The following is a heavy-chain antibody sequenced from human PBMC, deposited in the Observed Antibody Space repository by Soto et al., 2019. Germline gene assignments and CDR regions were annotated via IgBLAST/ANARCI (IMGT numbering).Heavy chain of an antibody. CDR2: ISVFNGNT. V-gene: IGHV1-18*01. D-gene: IGHD4-17*01. J-gene: IGHJ4*02. CDR1: GYTFSNYR. Sequence: QVHLVQSGAELRKPGASLKVSCKASGYTFSNYRITWVRQAPGQGLEWMGWISVFNGNTDYEEKFHDRVAMTTDTSTATAYMELRSLRSDDTAVYYCARVEYGDLVYVDYWGQGTLVIVSS. CDR3: ARVEYGDLVYVDY.